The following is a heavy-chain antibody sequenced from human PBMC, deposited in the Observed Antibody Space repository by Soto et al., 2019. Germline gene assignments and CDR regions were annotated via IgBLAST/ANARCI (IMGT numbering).Heavy chain of an antibody. V-gene: IGHV3-23*01. CDR1: GFTFSSYA. J-gene: IGHJ4*02. D-gene: IGHD6-13*01. CDR3: AKDGIAAVFHPFDY. CDR2: ISGSGGST. Sequence: GGSLRLSCAASGFTFSSYAMSWVRQAPGKGLEWVSAISGSGGSTYYADSVKGRFTISRDNSKNTLYLQMNSLRAEDTALYYCAKDGIAAVFHPFDYWGQGTLVTVSS.